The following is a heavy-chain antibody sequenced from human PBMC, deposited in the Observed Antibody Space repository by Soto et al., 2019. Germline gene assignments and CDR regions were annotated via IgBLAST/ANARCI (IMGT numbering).Heavy chain of an antibody. V-gene: IGHV1-18*01. J-gene: IGHJ5*02. CDR3: ARDIVVVPAAVLANNWFDP. CDR2: ISAYNGNT. CDR1: GYTFTSYG. D-gene: IGHD2-2*01. Sequence: QVQLVQSGAEVKKPGASVKVSCKASGYTFTSYGISWVRQAPGQGLEWMGWISAYNGNTNYAQKLQGRVTMTTDTSTSTAYMELRSLRSDVTAVYYCARDIVVVPAAVLANNWFDPWGQGTLVTVSS.